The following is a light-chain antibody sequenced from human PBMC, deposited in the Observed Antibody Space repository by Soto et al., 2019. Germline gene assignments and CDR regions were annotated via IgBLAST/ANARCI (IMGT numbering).Light chain of an antibody. CDR1: QSVSKY. J-gene: IGKJ1*01. Sequence: EIVLTQSPGTLALSPGEGATLSCRASQSVSKYLAWYQQKPGQAPRLLIYGASSRATGIPDSFSGSGSGTDFTLTISRLEPEDFAVYYYQQYGGSPQTFGQGTKVEIK. CDR2: GAS. CDR3: QQYGGSPQT. V-gene: IGKV3-20*01.